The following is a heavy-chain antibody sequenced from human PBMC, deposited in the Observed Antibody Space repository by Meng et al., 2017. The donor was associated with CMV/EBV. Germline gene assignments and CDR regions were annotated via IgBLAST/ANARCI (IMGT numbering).Heavy chain of an antibody. CDR2: IYYSGST. CDR3: AKDYGDLRQDY. V-gene: IGHV4-39*07. J-gene: IGHJ4*02. D-gene: IGHD4-17*01. Sequence: HLNLRGSGPGLVRPSETLSLTCTVSGGSISSSSYYWGWIRQPPGKGLEWIGSIYYSGSTYYNPSLKSRVTISVDTSKNQFSLKLSSVTAADTAVYYCAKDYGDLRQDYWGQGTLVTVSS. CDR1: GGSISSSSYY.